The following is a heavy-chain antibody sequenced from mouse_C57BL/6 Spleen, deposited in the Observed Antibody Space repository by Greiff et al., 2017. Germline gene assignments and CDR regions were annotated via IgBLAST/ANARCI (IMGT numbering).Heavy chain of an antibody. V-gene: IGHV14-3*01. Sequence: EVQLQQSVAELVRPGASVKLSCTASGFNIKNTYMHWVKQRPEQGLEWIGRIDPANGNTKYAPKFQGKATITADTSSNTAYLQLSSLTSEDTAIYYCARAYYYGSSTDYFDYWGQGTTLTVSS. D-gene: IGHD1-1*01. CDR1: GFNIKNTY. J-gene: IGHJ2*01. CDR3: ARAYYYGSSTDYFDY. CDR2: IDPANGNT.